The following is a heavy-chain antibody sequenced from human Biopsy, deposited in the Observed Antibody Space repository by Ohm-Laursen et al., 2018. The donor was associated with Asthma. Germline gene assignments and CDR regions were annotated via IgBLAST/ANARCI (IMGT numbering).Heavy chain of an antibody. Sequence: SETLSLTCTVSGGSINNFYWSWIRQPPGKGLESIGHVYYSGSTNYNPSLKSRVTISIDASKNQFSLKLTSVTAADTAVDYCARGVDRVTGLLDHFDSWGQGTLVTVSS. D-gene: IGHD2-21*02. V-gene: IGHV4-59*01. CDR3: ARGVDRVTGLLDHFDS. CDR1: GGSINNFY. CDR2: VYYSGST. J-gene: IGHJ4*02.